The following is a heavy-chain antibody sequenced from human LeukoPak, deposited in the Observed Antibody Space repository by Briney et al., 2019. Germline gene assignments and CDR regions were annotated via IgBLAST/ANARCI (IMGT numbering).Heavy chain of an antibody. Sequence: GGSLRLSCAASGFTFSSYGMHWVRQAPGKGLEGVAVISYDGSNKYYADSVKGRFTISRDNSKNTLYLQMNSLRAEDTAVYYCAKDSHGDYGIGYWGQGTLVTVSS. J-gene: IGHJ4*02. D-gene: IGHD4-17*01. CDR1: GFTFSSYG. CDR3: AKDSHGDYGIGY. CDR2: ISYDGSNK. V-gene: IGHV3-30*18.